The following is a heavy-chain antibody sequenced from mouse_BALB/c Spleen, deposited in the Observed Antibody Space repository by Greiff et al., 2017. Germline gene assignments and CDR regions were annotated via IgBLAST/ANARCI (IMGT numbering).Heavy chain of an antibody. CDR2: INPSTGYT. CDR3: ARLGGSIFYYVMDY. Sequence: VQLQQSGAELAKPGASVKMSCKASGYTFTSYWMHWVKQRPGQGLEWIGYINPSTGYTEYNQKFKDKATLTADKSSSTAYMQLSSLTSEDSAVYYCARLGGSIFYYVMDYWGQGTSVTVSS. V-gene: IGHV1-7*01. CDR1: GYTFTSYW. D-gene: IGHD1-1*01. J-gene: IGHJ4*01.